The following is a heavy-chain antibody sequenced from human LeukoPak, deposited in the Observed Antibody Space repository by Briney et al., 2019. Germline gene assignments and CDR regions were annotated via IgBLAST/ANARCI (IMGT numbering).Heavy chain of an antibody. CDR3: ARLRDTGGYYFYYYFDS. V-gene: IGHV4-39*01. D-gene: IGHD3-22*01. Sequence: PSETLSLTCTVSGGSINNDNYYWGWIRQSPGKGLEWIGNIYYSGNNGNTYYNPSLKSRVTISVDTSKNQFSLNLSSVTAADTALYYCARLRDTGGYYFYYYFDSWGLGTLVSVSS. J-gene: IGHJ4*02. CDR2: IYYSGNNGNT. CDR1: GGSINNDNYY.